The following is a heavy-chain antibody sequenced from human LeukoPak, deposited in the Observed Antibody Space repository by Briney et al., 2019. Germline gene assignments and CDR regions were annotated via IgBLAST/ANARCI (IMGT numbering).Heavy chain of an antibody. CDR3: AKLGYYGSGSYYDFDY. CDR1: GFTFSSYA. J-gene: IGHJ4*02. D-gene: IGHD3-10*01. Sequence: QPGGSLRLSCAASGFTFSSYAMSWVRQAPGKWLEWVSAISGSGGSTYYADSVKGRFTISRDNSKNTLYLQMNSLRAEDTAVYYCAKLGYYGSGSYYDFDYWGQGTLVTVSS. CDR2: ISGSGGST. V-gene: IGHV3-23*01.